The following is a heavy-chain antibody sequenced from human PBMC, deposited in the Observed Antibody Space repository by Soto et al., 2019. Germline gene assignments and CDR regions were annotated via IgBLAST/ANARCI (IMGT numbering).Heavy chain of an antibody. CDR3: ARANYYGSPGDFDY. Sequence: EVQLVESGGGLVQPGGSLRLSCAASGFTFSSYSMNWVRQAPGKGLEWVSYLSSSSSTIYYADSVKGRFTISRDNAKHSLYLQMNSLRAEDTAVYYCARANYYGSPGDFDYWGQGTLVTVSS. V-gene: IGHV3-48*01. D-gene: IGHD3-10*01. J-gene: IGHJ4*02. CDR2: LSSSSSTI. CDR1: GFTFSSYS.